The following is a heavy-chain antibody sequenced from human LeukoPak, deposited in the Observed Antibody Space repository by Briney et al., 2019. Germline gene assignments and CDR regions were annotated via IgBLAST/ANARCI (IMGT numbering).Heavy chain of an antibody. CDR3: ARDPATVTSHFDY. CDR1: GFIFSRYD. D-gene: IGHD4-17*01. J-gene: IGHJ4*02. Sequence: GTSLRLSCVASGFIFSRYDMHWVRQAPGKGLEWVALIWHDGSKTHYADSVKGRFTISRDDSKSTLYVQMNSLRVEDTAVYYCARDPATVTSHFDYWGQGALVTVSS. CDR2: IWHDGSKT. V-gene: IGHV3-33*01.